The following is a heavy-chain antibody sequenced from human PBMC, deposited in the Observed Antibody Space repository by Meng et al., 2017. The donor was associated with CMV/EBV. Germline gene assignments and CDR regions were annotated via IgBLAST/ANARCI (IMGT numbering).Heavy chain of an antibody. CDR3: ARAMNWILYYYYGMDV. D-gene: IGHD1-1*01. J-gene: IGHJ6*02. Sequence: GESLKISCAASGFTFSDYYMSWIRQAPGKGLEWVSYISSSGSTIYYADSVKGRFTISRDNPKNSLYLQMNSLRAEDTAVYYCARAMNWILYYYYGMDVWGQGTTVTVSS. CDR1: GFTFSDYY. V-gene: IGHV3-11*01. CDR2: ISSSGSTI.